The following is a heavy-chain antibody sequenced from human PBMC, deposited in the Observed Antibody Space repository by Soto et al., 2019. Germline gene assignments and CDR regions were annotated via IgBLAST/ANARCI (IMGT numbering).Heavy chain of an antibody. CDR3: ARRHDALTGPDAFDV. CDR2: IYYSGST. J-gene: IGHJ3*01. CDR1: GDSISSDGYY. D-gene: IGHD3-9*01. Sequence: QVRLQESGPGLVKASQTLSLTCTVSGDSISSDGYYLTWIRQHPGKGLEWIGDIYYSGSTSYNPSLESRVTMSVHTSDNQLSLKLLSVTAADTAVYYCARRHDALTGPDAFDVWGQGTKVTVSS. V-gene: IGHV4-31*03.